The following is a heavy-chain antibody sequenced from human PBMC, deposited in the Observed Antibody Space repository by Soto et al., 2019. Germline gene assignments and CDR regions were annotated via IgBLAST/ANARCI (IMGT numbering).Heavy chain of an antibody. CDR3: ARTRTTAWWTDAFDI. CDR2: IIPILGIA. V-gene: IGHV1-69*02. CDR1: GATFSSYI. J-gene: IGHJ3*02. Sequence: QVQLVQSGAEVKKPGSPLKVSGKPSGATFSSYIISWVEKAPGQGLEWMGRIIPILGIANYARKFQGRVTITADKSTSTAYMELSSLRSEDTAVYYCARTRTTAWWTDAFDIWGQGTMVTVSS. D-gene: IGHD2-15*01.